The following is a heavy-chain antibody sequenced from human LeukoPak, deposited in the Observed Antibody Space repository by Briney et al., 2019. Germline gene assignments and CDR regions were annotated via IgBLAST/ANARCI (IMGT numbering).Heavy chain of an antibody. V-gene: IGHV1-46*01. Sequence: GASVKVSCKASGYTFTSYYMHWVRQAPGQGLEWMGIINPSGGSTSYAQKFRGRVTMTRDTSTSTVYMELSSLRSEDTAVYYCARGTGDYGYYYGMDVWGQGTTVTVSS. CDR3: ARGTGDYGYYYGMDV. J-gene: IGHJ6*02. CDR1: GYTFTSYY. CDR2: INPSGGST. D-gene: IGHD4-17*01.